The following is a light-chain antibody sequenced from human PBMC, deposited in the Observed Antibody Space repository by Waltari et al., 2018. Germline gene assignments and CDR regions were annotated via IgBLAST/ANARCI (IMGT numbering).Light chain of an antibody. Sequence: VGDRVTITCRASQGIRNDLGWYQQKPGKAPKLLIYAASSLQSGVPSRFSGSGSGTDFTLTISSLQPEDFATYYCLQDYNYPWTFGQGTKVEIK. J-gene: IGKJ1*01. CDR1: QGIRND. V-gene: IGKV1-6*01. CDR3: LQDYNYPWT. CDR2: AAS.